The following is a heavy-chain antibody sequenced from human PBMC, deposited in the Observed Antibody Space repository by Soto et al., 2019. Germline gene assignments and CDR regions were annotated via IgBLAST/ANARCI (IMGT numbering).Heavy chain of an antibody. V-gene: IGHV4-39*01. D-gene: IGHD6-19*01. CDR1: GGSISGSTYY. CDR2: IYYSGST. Sequence: LQLHETRPGLVKTSETLSITCPVSGGSISGSTYYWGWIRQPPGKGLEWIGRIYYSGSTYSNPPLKSRVSIPVNTAKNQFSLKLSSVTVEDTAVYYCARLGEQWLIRDWGQVPLLTVSA. J-gene: IGHJ1*01. CDR3: ARLGEQWLIRD.